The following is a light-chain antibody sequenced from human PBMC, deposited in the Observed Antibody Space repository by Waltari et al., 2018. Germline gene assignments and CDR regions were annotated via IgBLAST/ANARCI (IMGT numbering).Light chain of an antibody. J-gene: IGKJ1*01. CDR3: QQYNNWPPWT. CDR2: GAS. Sequence: VMTQSPATLSLFPGERAVLSCWASQSMEPNLAWFQQKPGQAPRLLLSGASTRATNVPTRFSGSGSGTAFTLTISSLQSEDFAVYYCQQYNNWPPWTFGPGTKVEIK. CDR1: QSMEPN. V-gene: IGKV3-15*01.